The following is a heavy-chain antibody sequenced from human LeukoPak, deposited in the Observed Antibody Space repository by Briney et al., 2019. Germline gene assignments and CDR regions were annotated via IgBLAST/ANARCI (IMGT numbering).Heavy chain of an antibody. CDR3: ASVYSGYDLAQLDY. Sequence: ASVKVSCKASGYTFTDYYIHWVRQAPGQGLEWMGWINPSSGGTNYAQKFQGRVTVTRVTSINTAYMELTRLTSDDTAVYYCASVYSGYDLAQLDYWGQGTLVTVPS. CDR2: INPSSGGT. CDR1: GYTFTDYY. V-gene: IGHV1-2*02. D-gene: IGHD5-12*01. J-gene: IGHJ4*02.